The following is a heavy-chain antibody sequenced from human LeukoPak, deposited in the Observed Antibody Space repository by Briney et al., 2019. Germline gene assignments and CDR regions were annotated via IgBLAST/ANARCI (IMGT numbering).Heavy chain of an antibody. CDR3: ARDRGAAAGYYFDY. D-gene: IGHD6-13*01. Sequence: SETLSLTCTVSGGSISSYYWSWIRQPPGQGLEWIGYIYYSGSTNYNPSLKSRVTISVDTSKNQFSLKLSSVTAADTAVYYCARDRGAAAGYYFDYWGQGTLVTVSA. J-gene: IGHJ4*02. CDR2: IYYSGST. V-gene: IGHV4-59*01. CDR1: GGSISSYY.